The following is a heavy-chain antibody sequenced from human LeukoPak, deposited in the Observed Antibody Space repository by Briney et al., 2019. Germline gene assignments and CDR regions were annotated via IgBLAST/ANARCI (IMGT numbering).Heavy chain of an antibody. CDR3: ARVGGTNYYYYGMDV. CDR2: IYYSGST. J-gene: IGHJ6*02. CDR1: GVSISSYY. D-gene: IGHD1-1*01. V-gene: IGHV4-59*01. Sequence: SETLSLTCTVSGVSISSYYWSWIRQPPGKGLEWIGYIYYSGSTNYNPSLKSRVTISVDTSKNQFSLKLSSVTAADTAVYYCARVGGTNYYYYGMDVWGQGTTVTVSS.